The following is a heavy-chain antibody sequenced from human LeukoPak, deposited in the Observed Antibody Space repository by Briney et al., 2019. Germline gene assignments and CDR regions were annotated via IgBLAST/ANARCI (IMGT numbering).Heavy chain of an antibody. Sequence: GCPLRLSCAASGFTFSTFAMIWGRQSPGKGLEWVSSIFPSGGEIHYADSVRGRFTFSRDNSKSTLSLQMNSLRAEDTAVYYCAELGITMIGGVWGKGTTVTISS. D-gene: IGHD3-10*02. CDR2: IFPSGGEI. CDR3: AELGITMIGGV. J-gene: IGHJ6*04. CDR1: GFTFSTFA. V-gene: IGHV3-23*01.